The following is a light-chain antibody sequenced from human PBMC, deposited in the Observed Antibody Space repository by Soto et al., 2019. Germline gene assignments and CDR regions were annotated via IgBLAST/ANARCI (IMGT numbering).Light chain of an antibody. CDR3: QQANAFPRT. CDR2: AAS. V-gene: IGKV1-12*01. J-gene: IGKJ1*01. CDR1: QGIGSQ. Sequence: DIQMTQSPSSVSASVGDRVSITCRASQGIGSQLDWYQQKPGKAPKLLIHAASTLQRGVPSRFSGSGSGTDFTLTVSRLQSEDFATYYFQQANAFPRTFGQGTKVEIE.